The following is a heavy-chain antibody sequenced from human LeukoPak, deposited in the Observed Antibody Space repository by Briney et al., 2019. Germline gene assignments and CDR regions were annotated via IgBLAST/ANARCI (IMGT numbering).Heavy chain of an antibody. D-gene: IGHD1-26*01. V-gene: IGHV4-39*01. CDR3: ARQGGWGGAASLIEY. CDR1: GVSISTSTYY. Sequence: SETLSLTCAVSGVSISTSTYYWAWIRQPPGKGLEWIGSMFYRGSTYYNPSLKSRVTISVDTSKNQFSLKLSSVTASDTAIFYCARQGGWGGAASLIEYWGQGTLVAVSS. J-gene: IGHJ4*02. CDR2: MFYRGST.